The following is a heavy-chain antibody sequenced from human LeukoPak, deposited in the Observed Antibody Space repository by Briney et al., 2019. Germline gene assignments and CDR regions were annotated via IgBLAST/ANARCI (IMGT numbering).Heavy chain of an antibody. CDR3: ARDPYSGSYWADYYYYMDV. Sequence: PGGSMRLSCAASGFSFNNYNMNWVLQTPGQGLEWVSSITSGSSHIYYADSVKGRFTISRDNAKSSLYLQMNSLRTEDTAVYYCARDPYSGSYWADYYYYMDVWGKGTTVTISS. CDR2: ITSGSSHI. D-gene: IGHD1-26*01. V-gene: IGHV3-21*01. J-gene: IGHJ6*03. CDR1: GFSFNNYN.